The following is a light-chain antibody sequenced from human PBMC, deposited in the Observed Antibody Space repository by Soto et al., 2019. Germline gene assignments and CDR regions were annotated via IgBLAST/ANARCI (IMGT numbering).Light chain of an antibody. J-gene: IGKJ1*01. CDR2: GAS. V-gene: IGKV3-15*01. CDR3: QQYYNWPRT. Sequence: EIVMTQSPSTLSVSPGERVTLSCRASQSLTRNLAWYQQKPGQAPRLLIFGASARPTGIPARISGSGSGTEFTLTISSLRSEDFAVYFCQQYYNWPRTFGQGTKV. CDR1: QSLTRN.